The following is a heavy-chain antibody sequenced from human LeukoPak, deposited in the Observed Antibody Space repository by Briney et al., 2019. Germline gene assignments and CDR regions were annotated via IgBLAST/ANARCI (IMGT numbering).Heavy chain of an antibody. D-gene: IGHD1-26*01. J-gene: IGHJ4*02. CDR1: GFTFSNYA. CDR2: IDDSGDHR. Sequence: PGGSLRLSCAASGFTFSNYAISWVRQAPGKGLEWVSAIDDSGDHRFYTDSVKGRFTISRDNSKNRVYLQTNSLRAEDTAIYYCAKGSAKWELYDYWGQGTLVSVSS. CDR3: AKGSAKWELYDY. V-gene: IGHV3-23*05.